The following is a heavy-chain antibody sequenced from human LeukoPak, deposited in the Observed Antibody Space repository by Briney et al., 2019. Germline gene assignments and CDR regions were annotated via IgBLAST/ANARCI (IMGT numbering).Heavy chain of an antibody. CDR1: GFTFSSYA. Sequence: GGSLRLSCSASGFTFSSYAMHWVRQAPGKGLEYVSAISSNGGSTYYADSVKGRFTISRDDSKNTLYLQMSSLRAEDTAVYYCARENDYGDFSLGYWGQGTLVTVSS. CDR2: ISSNGGST. CDR3: ARENDYGDFSLGY. V-gene: IGHV3-64D*06. J-gene: IGHJ4*02. D-gene: IGHD4-17*01.